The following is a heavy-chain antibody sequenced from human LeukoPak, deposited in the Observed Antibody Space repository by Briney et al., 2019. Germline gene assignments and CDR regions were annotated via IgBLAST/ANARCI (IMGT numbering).Heavy chain of an antibody. D-gene: IGHD6-13*01. Sequence: QPGGSLILSCAAAGFTISGYWRSWVRQAPGKVLEWVANINQGGSEKYYVDSVKGRFTISRDNAKNSLFLQMGRLRVEDTAVYYCARESTAGYNSSWYGFRNWRQGTLVSVSS. V-gene: IGHV3-7*01. CDR2: INQGGSEK. CDR3: ARESTAGYNSSWYGFRN. CDR1: GFTISGYW. J-gene: IGHJ1*01.